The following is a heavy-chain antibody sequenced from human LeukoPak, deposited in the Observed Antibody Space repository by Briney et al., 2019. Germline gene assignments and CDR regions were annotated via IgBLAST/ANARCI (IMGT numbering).Heavy chain of an antibody. Sequence: ASVKVSCKPSGYTFTDYDITWVRQAPGQGLEWMGRVSPYNGNTYYSQRFQDRVTITKDTSTGTAYMDLRNLRTDDTAMYYCARNGRVRRVVKDLLEYWGQGTLVAVSS. J-gene: IGHJ4*02. CDR1: GYTFTDYD. D-gene: IGHD3-10*01. CDR3: ARNGRVRRVVKDLLEY. V-gene: IGHV1-18*01. CDR2: VSPYNGNT.